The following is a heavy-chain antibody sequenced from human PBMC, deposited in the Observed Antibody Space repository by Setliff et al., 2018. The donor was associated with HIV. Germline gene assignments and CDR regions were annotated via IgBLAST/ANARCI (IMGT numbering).Heavy chain of an antibody. J-gene: IGHJ6*03. CDR1: GFIVSDTY. CDR3: ARERGYRSSISCIAYYYYMDV. CDR2: IYSDGRT. Sequence: PGGSLRLSCAASGFIVSDTYMTWVRQAPGKGLEWVSLIYSDGRTYYADSVKGRFTISRDNAKNSLYLQMNSLRAEDTAVYYCARERGYRSSISCIAYYYYMDVWGKGTTVTVSS. V-gene: IGHV3-53*01. D-gene: IGHD2-2*01.